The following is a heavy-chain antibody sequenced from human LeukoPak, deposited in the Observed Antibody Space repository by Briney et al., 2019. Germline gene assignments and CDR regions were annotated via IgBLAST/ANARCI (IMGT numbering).Heavy chain of an antibody. CDR3: TTTIGNLNFDY. CDR1: GYTFTGYY. J-gene: IGHJ4*02. Sequence: ASVKVSCKASGYTFTGYYMHWVRQAPGQGLEWMGWINPNSGGTNYAQKFQGRVTMTRDTSISTAYMELSRLRSDDTAVYYCTTTIGNLNFDYWGQRTLVTVSS. D-gene: IGHD1-14*01. CDR2: INPNSGGT. V-gene: IGHV1-2*02.